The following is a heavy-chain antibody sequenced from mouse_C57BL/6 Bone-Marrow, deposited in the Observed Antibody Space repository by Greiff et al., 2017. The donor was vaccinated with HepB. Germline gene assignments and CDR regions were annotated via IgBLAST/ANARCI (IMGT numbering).Heavy chain of an antibody. Sequence: VKVVESGPELVKPGASVKISCKASGYAFSSSWMNWVKQRPGKGLEWIGRIYPGDGDTNYNGKFKGKATLTADKSSSTAYMQLSSLTSEDSAVYFCARWDFNYDYAMDYWGQGTSVTVSS. V-gene: IGHV1-82*01. CDR1: GYAFSSSW. D-gene: IGHD2-1*01. CDR3: ARWDFNYDYAMDY. CDR2: IYPGDGDT. J-gene: IGHJ4*01.